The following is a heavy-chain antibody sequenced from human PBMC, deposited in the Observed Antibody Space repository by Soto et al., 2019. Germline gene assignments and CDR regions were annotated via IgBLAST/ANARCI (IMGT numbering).Heavy chain of an antibody. Sequence: QVQLVESGGGVVQPGRSLRLSCAASGFTFSSYGMHWVRQAPGKGLEWVAVIWYDGSNKYYADSVKGRFTISRDNSKNTLYLQMNSLRAEDTAVYYCARDSTWFGELSGGMDVWGQGTTVTVSS. CDR1: GFTFSSYG. CDR2: IWYDGSNK. CDR3: ARDSTWFGELSGGMDV. D-gene: IGHD3-10*01. J-gene: IGHJ6*02. V-gene: IGHV3-33*01.